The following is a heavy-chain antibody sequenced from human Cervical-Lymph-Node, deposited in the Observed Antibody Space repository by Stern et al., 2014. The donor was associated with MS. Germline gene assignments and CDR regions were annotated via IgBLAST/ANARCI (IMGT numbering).Heavy chain of an antibody. CDR2: ISWDGSQT. CDR3: AYASGTYPNGIDI. Sequence: EVQLVASGGVVVQPGESLRLTCAASGFTFDDYSMQRVRQGPGKGLEWVSLISWDGSQTYYADSVRGRFTISRDNGKNSLYLHMDSLRNEDTALYFCAYASGTYPNGIDIWGQGTMVTLSS. V-gene: IGHV3-43*01. CDR1: GFTFDDYS. J-gene: IGHJ3*02. D-gene: IGHD3-10*01.